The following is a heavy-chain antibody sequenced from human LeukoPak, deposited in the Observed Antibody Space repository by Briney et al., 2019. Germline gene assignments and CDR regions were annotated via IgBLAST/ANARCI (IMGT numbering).Heavy chain of an antibody. J-gene: IGHJ4*02. V-gene: IGHV3-48*01. D-gene: IGHD2-15*01. CDR1: GFTFSSYS. CDR2: ISSSSSTI. CDR3: ARDAPGYSAGLFDY. Sequence: PGGSLRLSCAASGFTFSSYSMNRVRQAPGKGLEWVSYISSSSSTIYYADSVKGRFTISRDNAKNSLYLQMNSLRAEDTAVYYCARDAPGYSAGLFDYWGQGTLVTVSS.